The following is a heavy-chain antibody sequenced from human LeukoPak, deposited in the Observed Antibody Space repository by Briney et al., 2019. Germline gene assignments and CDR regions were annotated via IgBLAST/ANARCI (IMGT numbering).Heavy chain of an antibody. CDR2: ISSSSSYI. D-gene: IGHD6-6*01. V-gene: IGHV3-21*01. CDR1: GFTFSSYS. CDR3: ARGSSNIAARNNWFDP. Sequence: GGSLRLSCAASGFTFSSYSMNWVRQAPGKGLEWVSSISSSSSYIDYADSVKGRFTISRHNAKNSLFLQMNSLRAGDTAVYYCARGSSNIAARNNWFDPWGQGTLVTVSS. J-gene: IGHJ5*02.